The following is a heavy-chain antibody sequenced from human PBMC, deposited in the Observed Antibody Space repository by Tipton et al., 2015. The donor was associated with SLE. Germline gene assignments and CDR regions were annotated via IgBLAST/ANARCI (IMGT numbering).Heavy chain of an antibody. CDR1: GGSISSGSYY. V-gene: IGHV4-61*02. D-gene: IGHD3-3*01. J-gene: IGHJ4*02. CDR2: IYTSGST. CDR3: ARGDLVFDY. Sequence: TLSLTCTVSGGSISSGSYYWNWIRQPAGKGLEWIGRIYTSGSTNYNPSLKSRVSISVDTSKNQFSLKLSSVTAADTAMYYCARGDLVFDYWGQGTLVTVSS.